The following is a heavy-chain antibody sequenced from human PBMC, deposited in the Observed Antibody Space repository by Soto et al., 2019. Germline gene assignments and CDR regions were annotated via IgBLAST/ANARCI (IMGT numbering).Heavy chain of an antibody. CDR1: GFSLSTSGVG. D-gene: IGHD2-15*01. CDR3: AHLVVAWITYYVDS. V-gene: IGHV2-5*02. Sequence: QITLKESGPTLVKPTQTLTLTCTFSGFSLSTSGVGVGWIRQPPGKALEWLTFIYWDDDKRNSPFLKSRLTITNDLSKYQVVLTIANMNPLDTSTYYCAHLVVAWITYYVDSWGQGTLVTVSS. CDR2: IYWDDDK. J-gene: IGHJ4*02.